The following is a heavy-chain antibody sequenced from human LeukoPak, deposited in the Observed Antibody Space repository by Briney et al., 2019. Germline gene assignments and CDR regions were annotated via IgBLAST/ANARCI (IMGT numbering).Heavy chain of an antibody. CDR3: ARWPLYYDSSGYYFPFDY. Sequence: ASVKVSCKASGYTFTSYDINWVRQATGQGLEWMGWMNPNSGNTGYAQKFQGRVTITADKSTSTAYMELSSLRSEDTAVYYCARWPLYYDSSGYYFPFDYWGQGTLVTVSS. CDR1: GYTFTSYD. CDR2: MNPNSGNT. J-gene: IGHJ4*02. D-gene: IGHD3-22*01. V-gene: IGHV1-8*03.